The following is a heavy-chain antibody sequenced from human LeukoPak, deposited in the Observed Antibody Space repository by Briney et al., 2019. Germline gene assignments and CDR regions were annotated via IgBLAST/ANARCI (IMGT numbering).Heavy chain of an antibody. J-gene: IGHJ6*02. CDR1: GYTFTSYG. CDR2: MNPNSGNT. V-gene: IGHV1-8*02. D-gene: IGHD2-2*01. Sequence: ASVKVSCKASGYTFTSYGINWVRQATGQGLEWMGWMNPNSGNTGYAQKFQGRVTMTRNTSISTAYMELSSLRSEDTAVYYCARDLYQLLGGYGMDVWGQGTTVTVSS. CDR3: ARDLYQLLGGYGMDV.